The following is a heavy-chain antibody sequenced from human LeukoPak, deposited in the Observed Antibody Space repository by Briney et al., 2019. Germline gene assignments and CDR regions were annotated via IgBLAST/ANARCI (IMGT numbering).Heavy chain of an antibody. CDR2: INHSGST. CDR3: ARGQGAFDI. CDR1: GGSLSGYY. Sequence: SETLSLTCAVYGGSLSGYYWSWIRQPPGKGLEWIGEINHSGSTNYNPSLKSRVTISVDTSKNQFSLKLSSVTAADTAVYYCARGQGAFDIWGQGTMVTVSS. V-gene: IGHV4-34*01. J-gene: IGHJ3*02.